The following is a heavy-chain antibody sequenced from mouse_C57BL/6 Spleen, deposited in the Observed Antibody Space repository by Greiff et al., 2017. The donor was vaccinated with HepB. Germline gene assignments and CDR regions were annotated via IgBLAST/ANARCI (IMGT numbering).Heavy chain of an antibody. CDR1: GFTFSSYT. CDR3: ASHNWDGYFDV. D-gene: IGHD4-1*01. J-gene: IGHJ1*03. CDR2: ISGGGGNT. Sequence: EVKLMESGGGLVKPGGSLKLSCAASGFTFSSYTMSWVRQTPEKRLEWVATISGGGGNTYYQDSVKGRFTISRDNAKNTLYLQMSSLRSEDTALYYCASHNWDGYFDVWGTGTTVTVSS. V-gene: IGHV5-9*01.